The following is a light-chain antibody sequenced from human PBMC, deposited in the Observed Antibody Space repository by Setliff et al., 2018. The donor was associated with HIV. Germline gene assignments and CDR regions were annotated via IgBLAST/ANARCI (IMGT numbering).Light chain of an antibody. Sequence: QSALTQPASVSGSPGQSITISCTGTSSDVGNYNYVSWYQQHPGKAPKLIIFDVTQRPSGDSSRFSGSKSGDTASLTISGLHPEDEADCYCCSYTSSRSYVFGTGTKVTVL. CDR1: SSDVGNYNY. CDR2: DVT. J-gene: IGLJ1*01. V-gene: IGLV2-14*03. CDR3: CSYTSSRSYV.